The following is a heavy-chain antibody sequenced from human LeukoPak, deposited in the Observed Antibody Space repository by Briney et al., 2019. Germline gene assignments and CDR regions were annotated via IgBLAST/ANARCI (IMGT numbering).Heavy chain of an antibody. CDR2: INPNSGGT. J-gene: IGHJ4*02. Sequence: GASVKVSCKASGYTFTTYDINWVRQATGQGLEWMGWINPNSGGTNYAQKFQGRVTMTRDTSISTAYMELSRLRSDDTAVYYCARRVSGYSYGAYYFDYWGQGTLVTVSS. V-gene: IGHV1-2*02. D-gene: IGHD5-18*01. CDR3: ARRVSGYSYGAYYFDY. CDR1: GYTFTTYD.